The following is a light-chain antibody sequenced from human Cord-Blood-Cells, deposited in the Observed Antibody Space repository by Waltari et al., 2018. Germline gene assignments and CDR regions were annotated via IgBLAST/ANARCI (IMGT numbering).Light chain of an antibody. J-gene: IGKJ1*01. Sequence: IVFSQSPGTLSLSPGARATFHGRASQRVSSSYLAWYQQQPGHAPRLLIYGAASRATGIPDRFSGSGSGTDFTLTISRLEPEDLAVYYCQQYGSSPRTFGQGTTVEIK. CDR3: QQYGSSPRT. V-gene: IGKV3-20*01. CDR1: QRVSSSY. CDR2: GAA.